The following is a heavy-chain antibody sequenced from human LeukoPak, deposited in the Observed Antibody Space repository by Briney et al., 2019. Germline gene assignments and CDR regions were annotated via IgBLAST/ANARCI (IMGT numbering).Heavy chain of an antibody. Sequence: ASVKVSCKASGYTFTGYYMHWVRQAPGQGLEWMGWINPNSGGTNYAQKFQGRVTMTRDTSISTAYMELSRLRSDDTAVYYCARTAVAAVLAFDYWGQGTLVTVSS. CDR3: ARTAVAAVLAFDY. V-gene: IGHV1-2*02. CDR2: INPNSGGT. D-gene: IGHD6-19*01. J-gene: IGHJ4*02. CDR1: GYTFTGYY.